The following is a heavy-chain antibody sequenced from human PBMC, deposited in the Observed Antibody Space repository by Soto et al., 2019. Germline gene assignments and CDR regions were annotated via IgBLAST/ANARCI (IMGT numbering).Heavy chain of an antibody. Sequence: SVKVSCKASGGTFGTYVTSWVRQAPGNGLEWMGGMIPISGTANYAQKFQGRFTITADKATGTIYMELSSLRSEDTAIYFCARNPADDVWNYGMDVWGQGTTVTVSS. V-gene: IGHV1-69*06. CDR2: MIPISGTA. CDR1: GGTFGTYV. J-gene: IGHJ6*01. D-gene: IGHD1-1*01. CDR3: ARNPADDVWNYGMDV.